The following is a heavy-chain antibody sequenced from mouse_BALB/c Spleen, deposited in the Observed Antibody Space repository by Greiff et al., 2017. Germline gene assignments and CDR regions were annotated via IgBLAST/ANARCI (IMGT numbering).Heavy chain of an antibody. CDR1: GYTFTSYW. J-gene: IGHJ2*01. D-gene: IGHD2-12*01. CDR3: ASNSPDY. CDR2: INPSTGYT. Sequence: VKLQESGAELAKPGASVKMSCKASGYTFTSYWMHWVKQRPGQGLEWIGYINPSTGYTEYNQKFKDKATLTADKSSSTAYMQLSSLTSEDSAVYYCASNSPDYWGQGTTLTVSS. V-gene: IGHV1-7*01.